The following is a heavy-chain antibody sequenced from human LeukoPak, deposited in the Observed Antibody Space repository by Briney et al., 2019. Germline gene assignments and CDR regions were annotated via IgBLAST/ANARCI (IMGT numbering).Heavy chain of an antibody. Sequence: PGGSLRLSCAASGFTFSSYGMHWVRQAPGKGLEWVAFIRYDGTNKYYADSVKGRFTISRDNSKNRMFLQMNSLRAEDTAVYYCAKENSGWYYGWFDPWGQGTLVTVFS. D-gene: IGHD6-19*01. J-gene: IGHJ5*02. CDR1: GFTFSSYG. CDR2: IRYDGTNK. V-gene: IGHV3-30*02. CDR3: AKENSGWYYGWFDP.